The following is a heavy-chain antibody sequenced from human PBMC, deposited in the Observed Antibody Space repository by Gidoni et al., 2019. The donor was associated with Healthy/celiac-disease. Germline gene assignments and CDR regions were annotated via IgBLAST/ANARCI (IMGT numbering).Heavy chain of an antibody. Sequence: QVQLQESGPGLVKPSQTLSPTCTFSGGPFSSGDYYWSWIRQPPGKGLEWIGYIYYSGSTYYNASLKSRVTIAVDTSKNQFSLKLSSVTAADTAVYYCARVDWNDAYFDYWGQGTLVTVSS. J-gene: IGHJ4*02. CDR1: GGPFSSGDYY. CDR2: IYYSGST. V-gene: IGHV4-30-4*01. D-gene: IGHD1-1*01. CDR3: ARVDWNDAYFDY.